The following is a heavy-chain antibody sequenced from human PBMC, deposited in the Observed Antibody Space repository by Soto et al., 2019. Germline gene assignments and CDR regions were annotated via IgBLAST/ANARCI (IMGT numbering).Heavy chain of an antibody. J-gene: IGHJ6*02. CDR2: FYPSGKT. V-gene: IGHV4-4*07. CDR3: ARCCLDYGMDV. Sequence: QVQLQESGPGLVKPSETLSLTCTVSGGSISSYYWCWIRQTAGKGLEWIGLFYPSGKTNFRPSLKSRLTISADTSRNQSSLQLTSVTAADTAVYYCARCCLDYGMDVWGQGTTVTVSS. CDR1: GGSISSYY. D-gene: IGHD2-15*01.